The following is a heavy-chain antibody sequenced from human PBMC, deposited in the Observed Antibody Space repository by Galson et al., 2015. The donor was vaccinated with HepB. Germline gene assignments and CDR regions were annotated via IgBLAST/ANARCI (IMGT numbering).Heavy chain of an antibody. Sequence: SLRLSCAASGFTFSSYAMSWVRQAPGKGLEWVSAISGSGGSTYYADSVKGRFTISRDNSKNTLYLQMNSLRAEDTAVYYCAKEMGGELVRGYYFDYWGQGTLVTVSS. D-gene: IGHD6-6*01. V-gene: IGHV3-23*01. J-gene: IGHJ4*02. CDR2: ISGSGGST. CDR1: GFTFSSYA. CDR3: AKEMGGELVRGYYFDY.